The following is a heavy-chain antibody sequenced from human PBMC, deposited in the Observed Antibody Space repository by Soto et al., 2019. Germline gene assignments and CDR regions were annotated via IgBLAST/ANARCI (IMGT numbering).Heavy chain of an antibody. CDR1: GYPFTPYW. D-gene: IGHD3-10*01. J-gene: IGHJ4*02. Sequence: PGESLKISCMGSGYPFTPYWIAWVRQVPGKGVESMWIIYHYDSDTGYIRYFQCQVTISVDKSIRTAYLQWSSLKASDTAMYYCARQVKFGELPSNWGQGTLVTVSS. V-gene: IGHV5-51*01. CDR3: ARQVKFGELPSN. CDR2: IYHYDSDT.